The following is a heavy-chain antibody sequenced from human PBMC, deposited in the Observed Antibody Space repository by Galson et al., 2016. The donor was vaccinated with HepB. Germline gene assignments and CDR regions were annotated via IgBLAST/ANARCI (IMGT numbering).Heavy chain of an antibody. CDR3: SRDVTPKTGTYGYYYGLDV. Sequence: SLRLSCAASGFTFSDFGIVWVRQAPGKGPEWVALIGYDGNNIFYGDSVKGRFTISRNNSKSTLFLEMDSLRVEDTAWYYCSRDVTPKTGTYGYYYGLDVWGQGTTVTGSS. CDR1: GFTFSDFG. D-gene: IGHD1-1*01. V-gene: IGHV3-33*01. CDR2: IGYDGNNI. J-gene: IGHJ6*02.